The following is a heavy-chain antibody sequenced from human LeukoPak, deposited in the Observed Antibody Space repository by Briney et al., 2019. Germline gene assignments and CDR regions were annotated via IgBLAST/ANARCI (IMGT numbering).Heavy chain of an antibody. CDR1: GFTFSSYS. J-gene: IGHJ4*02. V-gene: IGHV3-74*01. CDR2: INGDGNII. CDR3: ATGNYYDSSCYYTFVY. Sequence: GGSLRLSCAASGFTFSSYSMNWVRQAPGKGLEWVSRINGDGNIISYADSVKGRFTISRDNAKNTLYLQMNSLRAEDTAVYYCATGNYYDSSCYYTFVYWGQGALVTVSS. D-gene: IGHD3-22*01.